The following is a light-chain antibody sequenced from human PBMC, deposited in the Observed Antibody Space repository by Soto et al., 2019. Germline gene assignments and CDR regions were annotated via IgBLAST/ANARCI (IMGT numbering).Light chain of an antibody. CDR3: QSYDRSLSGAYV. CDR2: ANS. Sequence: QSALTQPPSVSGAPGHRVTISCTGSSSNIGAGYDVHWYQQLPGTTPKLLIHANSNRPSGVPDRFSGSKSGTSASLAITGLQAEDEADYYCQSYDRSLSGAYVFGTGTKVTVL. J-gene: IGLJ1*01. CDR1: SSNIGAGYD. V-gene: IGLV1-40*01.